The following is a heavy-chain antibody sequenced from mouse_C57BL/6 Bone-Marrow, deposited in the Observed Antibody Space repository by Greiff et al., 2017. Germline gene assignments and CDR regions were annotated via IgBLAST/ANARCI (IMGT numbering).Heavy chain of an antibody. D-gene: IGHD1-1*01. CDR1: GYTFTSYG. CDR3: ASRYYYGSSLYYFDF. CDR2: IYPRSGNT. V-gene: IGHV1-81*01. Sequence: VQVVESGAELARPGASVKLSCTASGYTFTSYGISWVKQRTGQGLEWIGEIYPRSGNTYYNEKFKGQATLPADKSSNTAYMELRSLTSEDSAVYFCASRYYYGSSLYYFDFWGQGPTLTVSS. J-gene: IGHJ2*01.